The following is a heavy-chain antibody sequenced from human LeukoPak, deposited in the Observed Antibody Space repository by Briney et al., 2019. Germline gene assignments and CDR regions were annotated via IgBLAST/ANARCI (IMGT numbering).Heavy chain of an antibody. CDR2: IWYDGSNK. CDR3: AKEEAAVTFGY. Sequence: GGSLRLSCAASGFTFSSYGMHWVRQAPGKGLEWVAVIWYDGSNKYDADSVKGRFTISRDNSKNTLYLQMNSLRAEDTAVYYCAKEEAAVTFGYWGQGTLVTVSS. D-gene: IGHD4-17*01. CDR1: GFTFSSYG. V-gene: IGHV3-33*06. J-gene: IGHJ4*02.